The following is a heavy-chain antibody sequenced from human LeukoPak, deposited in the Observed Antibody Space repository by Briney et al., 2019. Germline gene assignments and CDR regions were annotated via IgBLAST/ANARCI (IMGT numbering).Heavy chain of an antibody. J-gene: IGHJ6*03. D-gene: IGHD3-22*01. V-gene: IGHV4-4*02. CDR3: ASLDSSGYSNTFMDV. CDR1: GGSISSSNW. CDR2: IYHSGST. Sequence: SGTLSLTCAVSGGSISSSNWWSWVRQPPGKGLEWIGEIYHSGSTNYNPSLKSRVTISVDKSKNQFSLKLSSVTAADTAVYYCASLDSSGYSNTFMDVWGKGTTVTVSS.